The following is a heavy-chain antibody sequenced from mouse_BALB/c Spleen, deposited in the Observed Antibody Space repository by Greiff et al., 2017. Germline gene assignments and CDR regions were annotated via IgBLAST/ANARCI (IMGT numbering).Heavy chain of an antibody. D-gene: IGHD1-1*01. CDR2: ISYSGST. Sequence: DVKLVESGPSLVKPSQTLSLTCSVTGDSITSGYWNWIRKFPGNKLEYMGYISYSGSTYYNPSLKSRISITRDTSKNQYYLQLNSVTTEDTATYYCARFYYGSSYGAYWGQGTLVTVSA. CDR3: ARFYYGSSYGAY. V-gene: IGHV3-8*02. CDR1: GDSITSGY. J-gene: IGHJ3*01.